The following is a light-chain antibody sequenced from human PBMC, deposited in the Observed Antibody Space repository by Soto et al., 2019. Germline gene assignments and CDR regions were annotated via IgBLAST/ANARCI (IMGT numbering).Light chain of an antibody. CDR3: CSSAGSSPWV. V-gene: IGLV2-23*02. Sequence: QSVLTQPASVSGTPGQSITISCTGTSSDVGSYNLVSWYQQHPGKAPKLMIYEVSKRPSGVSNRFSGSKSGNTASLTISGLQAEDEADYYCCSSAGSSPWVFGTGPKVT. J-gene: IGLJ1*01. CDR1: SSDVGSYNL. CDR2: EVS.